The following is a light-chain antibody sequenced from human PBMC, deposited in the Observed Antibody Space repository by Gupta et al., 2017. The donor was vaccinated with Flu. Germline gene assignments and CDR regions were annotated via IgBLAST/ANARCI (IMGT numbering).Light chain of an antibody. CDR2: GAS. Sequence: EILLTHSPGTLSFSPGERATLSCRASQSVSTSYLAWYQQKPGQAPRLLIYGASSRATGIPDRFSGSGSGTDFTLTISRLEPEDFAVYYCQQYGSSPPHSFGQGTKLEIK. V-gene: IGKV3-20*01. CDR1: QSVSTSY. CDR3: QQYGSSPPHS. J-gene: IGKJ2*03.